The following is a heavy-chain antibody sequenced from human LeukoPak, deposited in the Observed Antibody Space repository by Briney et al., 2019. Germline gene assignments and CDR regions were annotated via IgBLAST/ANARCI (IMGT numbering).Heavy chain of an antibody. J-gene: IGHJ6*02. CDR2: INTNTGNP. CDR3: ARVPTNPSIVGNYYYGMDV. V-gene: IGHV7-4-1*02. D-gene: IGHD1-26*01. CDR1: GYTFTSYA. Sequence: ASVKVSCKASGYTFTSYAMNWVRQAPGQGLEWMGWINTNTGNPTYAQGFTGRFVFSLDTSVSTAYLQISSLKAEDTAVYYCARVPTNPSIVGNYYYGMDVWGQGTTVTVSS.